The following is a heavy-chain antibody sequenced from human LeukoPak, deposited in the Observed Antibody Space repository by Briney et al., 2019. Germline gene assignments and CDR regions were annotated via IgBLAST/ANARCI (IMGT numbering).Heavy chain of an antibody. Sequence: PGGSLRLSCAASGFTFSSYGMHWVRQAPGKGLEWVAFIRYDGSNKYYADSVKGRFTIPRDNSKNTLYLQMNSLRAEDTAVYYCAKFLGAAGVGANYWGQGTLVTVSS. CDR2: IRYDGSNK. D-gene: IGHD1-26*01. V-gene: IGHV3-30*02. J-gene: IGHJ4*02. CDR1: GFTFSSYG. CDR3: AKFLGAAGVGANY.